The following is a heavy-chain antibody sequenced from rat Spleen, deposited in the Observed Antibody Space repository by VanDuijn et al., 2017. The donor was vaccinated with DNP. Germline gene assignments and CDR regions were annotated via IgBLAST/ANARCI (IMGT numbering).Heavy chain of an antibody. J-gene: IGHJ2*01. Sequence: QVQLKESGPGLVQPSQTLSLTCTVSRFSLADFSVHWIRQSPEKGLEWMGRIRANGVTDYHSALRSRLSISRDTSKSQVFLNMTSLQTEDTAIYFCVREGTLMTVGFLDYWGQGVMVTVSS. V-gene: IGHV2-19*01. CDR3: VREGTLMTVGFLDY. CDR1: RFSLADFS. D-gene: IGHD1-12*01. CDR2: IRANGVT.